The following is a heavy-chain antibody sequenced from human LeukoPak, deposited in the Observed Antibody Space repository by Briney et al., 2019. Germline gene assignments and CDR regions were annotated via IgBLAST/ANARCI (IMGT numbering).Heavy chain of an antibody. Sequence: PGGSLRLSCAASGFTFSSYVMHWVRQAPGKGLEWVAVISYDGSNKYYADSVKGRFTISRDNSKNTLYLQMNSLRAEDTAVYYCAAGGYSNYGAFDIWGQGTMVTVSS. CDR3: AAGGYSNYGAFDI. D-gene: IGHD3-22*01. J-gene: IGHJ3*02. V-gene: IGHV3-30-3*01. CDR1: GFTFSSYV. CDR2: ISYDGSNK.